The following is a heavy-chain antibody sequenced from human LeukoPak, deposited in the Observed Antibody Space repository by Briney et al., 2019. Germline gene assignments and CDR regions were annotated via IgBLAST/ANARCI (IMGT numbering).Heavy chain of an antibody. CDR2: IYYSGST. Sequence: PSETLSLTCAVYGGSFSGYYWSWIRQPPGKGLEWIGGIYYSGSTYYNASLKSRGTISVDTSKNQFSLKLNSVTAADTAVYFCARQVVAVAGTGYFDYWGQGTLVTVSS. CDR3: ARQVVAVAGTGYFDY. J-gene: IGHJ4*02. V-gene: IGHV4-34*01. D-gene: IGHD6-19*01. CDR1: GGSFSGYY.